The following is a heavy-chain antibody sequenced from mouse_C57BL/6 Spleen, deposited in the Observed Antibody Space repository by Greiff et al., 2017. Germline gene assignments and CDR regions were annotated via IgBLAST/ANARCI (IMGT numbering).Heavy chain of an antibody. CDR3: ERRDGDYPYYDAMDY. V-gene: IGHV5-17*01. CDR1: GFTFSDYG. CDR2: ISSGSSTI. J-gene: IGHJ4*01. D-gene: IGHD2-13*01. Sequence: EVKLVESGGGLVKPGGSLKLSCAASGFTFSDYGMHWVRQAPEKGLEWVAYISSGSSTINYADTVKGRFTISRDNAKNTLFLQMTSLRSEDTAMYYCERRDGDYPYYDAMDYWGQGTSVTVSS.